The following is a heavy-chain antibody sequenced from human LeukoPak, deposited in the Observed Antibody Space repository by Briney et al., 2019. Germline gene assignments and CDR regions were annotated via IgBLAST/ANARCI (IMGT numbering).Heavy chain of an antibody. CDR3: ATERGLYGSESGPADY. CDR2: IKQDGSEE. V-gene: IGHV3-7*01. D-gene: IGHD3-10*01. J-gene: IGHJ4*02. CDR1: GFTFSAYW. Sequence: PGGSLRLSCAASGFTFSAYWMSWVRQAPGKGLEWVANIKQDGSEEYYVDSVKGRFTISRDNAKNSLFLQMNSLRAEDTAVYYCATERGLYGSESGPADYWGQGTLVTVSS.